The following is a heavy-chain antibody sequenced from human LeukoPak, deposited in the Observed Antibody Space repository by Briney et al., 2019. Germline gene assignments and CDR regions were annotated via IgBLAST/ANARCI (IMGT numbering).Heavy chain of an antibody. D-gene: IGHD3-3*01. Sequence: SETLSLTCTVSGGSISSYYWSWIRQPPGKGLEWIGYIYYSGSTNYNPSLKSRVTISVDTSKNQFSLKLSSVTAADTAVYYCARGLISYDFWSGYYTPFDYWGQGTLVTVSS. J-gene: IGHJ4*02. V-gene: IGHV4-59*01. CDR1: GGSISSYY. CDR2: IYYSGST. CDR3: ARGLISYDFWSGYYTPFDY.